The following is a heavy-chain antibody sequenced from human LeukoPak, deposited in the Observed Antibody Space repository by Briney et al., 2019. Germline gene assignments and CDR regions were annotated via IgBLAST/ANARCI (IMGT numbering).Heavy chain of an antibody. J-gene: IGHJ6*03. CDR3: ARQKLYYYGSGSYYNRGYYYYYMDV. CDR1: GGSISSYY. V-gene: IGHV4-59*08. D-gene: IGHD3-10*01. CDR2: IYYSGST. Sequence: ASETLSLTCTVSGGSISSYYWSWIRQPPGKGLEWIGYIYYSGSTNYNPSLKSRVTISVDTSKNQFSLKLSSVTAADTAVYYCARQKLYYYGSGSYYNRGYYYYYMDVWGKGTTVTISS.